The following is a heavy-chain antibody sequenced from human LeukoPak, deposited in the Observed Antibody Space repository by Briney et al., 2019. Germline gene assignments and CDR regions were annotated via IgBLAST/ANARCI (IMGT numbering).Heavy chain of an antibody. Sequence: GGSLRLSCAASGFTFSSYWMNWVRQAPGKGQEWVANINRDGSEKYYVDSVRGRFTISRDNAKNSLYLQMNSLRADDTAVYYCSRALVGGTNYFDPWGQGTLVTVSS. V-gene: IGHV3-7*02. J-gene: IGHJ5*02. CDR3: SRALVGGTNYFDP. D-gene: IGHD1-26*01. CDR1: GFTFSSYW. CDR2: INRDGSEK.